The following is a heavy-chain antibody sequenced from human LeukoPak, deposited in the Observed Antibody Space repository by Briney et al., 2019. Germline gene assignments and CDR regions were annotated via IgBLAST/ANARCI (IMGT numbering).Heavy chain of an antibody. D-gene: IGHD3-22*01. CDR3: ARDFGYDSSGYYYPGSDY. V-gene: IGHV3-20*01. J-gene: IGHJ4*02. Sequence: PGGSLRLSCAASGFTFDDYGMSWVRQAPGKGLEWVSGTNWNGGSTGYADSVKGRFTISRDNAKNSLYLQMNSLRAEDTALYHCARDFGYDSSGYYYPGSDYWGQGTLVTVSS. CDR1: GFTFDDYG. CDR2: TNWNGGST.